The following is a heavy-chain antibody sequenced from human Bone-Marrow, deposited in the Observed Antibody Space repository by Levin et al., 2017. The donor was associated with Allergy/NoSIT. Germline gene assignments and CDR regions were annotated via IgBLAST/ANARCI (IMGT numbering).Heavy chain of an antibody. D-gene: IGHD2-2*01. CDR2: IYFTGSI. J-gene: IGHJ5*02. V-gene: IGHV4-59*01. Sequence: PSETLSLTCTVSGGSMSNYYWSWIRQPPGKGLEWMGYIYFTGSINYNPSLKSRVSISVDAPKNQFSLNLSSVTAADTAVYYCARVRSSSRNLYNWFDPWGQGTLVTVSS. CDR3: ARVRSSSRNLYNWFDP. CDR1: GGSMSNYY.